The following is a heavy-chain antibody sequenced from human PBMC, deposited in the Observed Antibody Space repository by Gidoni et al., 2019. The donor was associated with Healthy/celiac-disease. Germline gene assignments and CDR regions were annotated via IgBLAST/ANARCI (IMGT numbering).Heavy chain of an antibody. Sequence: EVQLVESGGGLVQPGGSLRLSCAASGFTFSSYSMNWVRQAPGKGLEWVSYISSSSSTIYYADSVKGRFTISRDNAKNSLYLQMNSLRDEDTAVYYCARDNKGRIAVAEDAFDIWGQGTMVTVSS. CDR3: ARDNKGRIAVAEDAFDI. CDR1: GFTFSSYS. V-gene: IGHV3-48*02. D-gene: IGHD6-19*01. J-gene: IGHJ3*02. CDR2: ISSSSSTI.